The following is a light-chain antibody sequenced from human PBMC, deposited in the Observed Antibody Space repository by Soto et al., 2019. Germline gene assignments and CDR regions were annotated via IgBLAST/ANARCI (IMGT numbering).Light chain of an antibody. CDR1: NSDVCGYIY. V-gene: IGLV2-14*01. Sequence: QSALTDPSSSSAPPGDSITISCTRTNSDVCGYIYVSSNKQHPGKLSYLMIYAVADRPSGVSSRFAGSMSGNSASLSISWRQAKDEPDYYCSSYTSSRTLFGAGTKVT. J-gene: IGLJ1*01. CDR3: SSYTSSRTL. CDR2: AVA.